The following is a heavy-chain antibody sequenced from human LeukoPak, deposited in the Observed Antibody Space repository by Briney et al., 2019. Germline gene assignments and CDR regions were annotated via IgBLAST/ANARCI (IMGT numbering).Heavy chain of an antibody. Sequence: AGGSLRLSCAASGFTVSTNYMSWVRQAPGKGLEWVSDIYSGGNTDYRDSVKGRFTIYRDTSKNTLYLQMNSLTVEDTAVYYCARDLQQLVQRSGSWGQGTLVTVSS. V-gene: IGHV3-53*01. CDR1: GFTVSTNY. CDR2: IYSGGNT. D-gene: IGHD6-13*01. J-gene: IGHJ5*02. CDR3: ARDLQQLVQRSGS.